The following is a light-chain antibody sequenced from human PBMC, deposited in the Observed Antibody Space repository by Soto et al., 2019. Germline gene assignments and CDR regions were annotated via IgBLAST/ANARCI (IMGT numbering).Light chain of an antibody. J-gene: IGLJ3*02. Sequence: QSVLTQPPSVSGAPGQRVTISCTGSSSNIGAGYDVHWYQQLPGTAPKLLIYGNSNRPSGVPDRCSGSKSGTSASLAITGLQAEDEADYSCESYDSSLRGVFGGGTTATVL. V-gene: IGLV1-40*01. CDR2: GNS. CDR3: ESYDSSLRGV. CDR1: SSNIGAGYD.